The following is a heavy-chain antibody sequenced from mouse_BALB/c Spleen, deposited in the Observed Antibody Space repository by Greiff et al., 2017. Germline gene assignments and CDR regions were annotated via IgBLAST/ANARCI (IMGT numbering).Heavy chain of an antibody. Sequence: VHLVESGPGLVAPSQSLSITCTVSGFSLTSYGVHWVRQPPGKGLEWLGVIWAGGSTNYNSALMSRLSISKDNSKSQVFLKMNSLQTDDTAMYYCAREDYGSIFGYWGQGTSVTVSS. CDR2: IWAGGST. CDR3: AREDYGSIFGY. D-gene: IGHD1-1*01. V-gene: IGHV2-9*02. CDR1: GFSLTSYG. J-gene: IGHJ4*01.